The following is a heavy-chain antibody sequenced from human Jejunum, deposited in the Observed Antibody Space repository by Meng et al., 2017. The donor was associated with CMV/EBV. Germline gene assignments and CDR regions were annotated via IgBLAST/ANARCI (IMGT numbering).Heavy chain of an antibody. CDR1: GYTFSTYA. D-gene: IGHD2-15*01. V-gene: IGHV7-4-1*02. J-gene: IGHJ4*02. CDR2: INTKTGSP. CDR3: ARARDCSIRRCYADY. Sequence: SGYTFSTYAMNWVRQAPGQGLEWMGWINTKTGSPTYAQGFTGRFVFSLDTSVSTAYLEISSLESEDTAVYYCARARDCSIRRCYADYWGRGTLVTVSS.